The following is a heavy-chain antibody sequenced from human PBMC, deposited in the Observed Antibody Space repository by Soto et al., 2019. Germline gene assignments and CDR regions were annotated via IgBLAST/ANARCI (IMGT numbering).Heavy chain of an antibody. CDR1: GFTFDDYG. D-gene: IGHD1-7*01. Sequence: PGGSLRLSCAASGFTFDDYGMSWVRQAPGKGLEWVSGINWNGGSTGYADSVKGRFTISRDNAKNSLYLQMNSLRAEDTALYHCARDVTYNWNYEGYNWFDPWGQGTLVTVSS. V-gene: IGHV3-20*01. CDR2: INWNGGST. J-gene: IGHJ5*02. CDR3: ARDVTYNWNYEGYNWFDP.